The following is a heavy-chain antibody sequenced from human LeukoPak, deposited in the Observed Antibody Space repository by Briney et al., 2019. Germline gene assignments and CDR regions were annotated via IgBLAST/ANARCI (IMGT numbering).Heavy chain of an antibody. CDR1: GGSISSGSYY. CDR3: ARGVLYYDILTGYLDYYMDV. D-gene: IGHD3-9*01. CDR2: IYTSGST. V-gene: IGHV4-61*02. Sequence: SDTLSLTCTVSGGSISSGSYYWSWIRQPAGKGLEWIGRIYTSGSTNYNPSLKSRVTISVDTSKNQFSLKLSSVTAADTAVYYCARGVLYYDILTGYLDYYMDVWGKGTTVTISS. J-gene: IGHJ6*03.